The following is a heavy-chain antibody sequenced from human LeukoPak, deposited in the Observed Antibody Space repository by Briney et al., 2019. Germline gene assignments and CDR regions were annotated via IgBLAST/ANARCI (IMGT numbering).Heavy chain of an antibody. CDR1: GFTFSSYG. CDR2: IRYDGSNK. J-gene: IGHJ4*02. D-gene: IGHD1-26*01. Sequence: PGGSLRLSCAASGFTFSSYGMHWVRQAPGKGLEWVAFIRYDGSNKYYADSVKGRFTISRDNSKNTLYLQMNILRAEDTAVYYCAKAYSGSYPTDYWGQGTLVTVSS. V-gene: IGHV3-30*02. CDR3: AKAYSGSYPTDY.